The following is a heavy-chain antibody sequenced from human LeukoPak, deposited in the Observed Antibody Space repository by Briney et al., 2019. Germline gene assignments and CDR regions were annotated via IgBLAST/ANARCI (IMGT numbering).Heavy chain of an antibody. V-gene: IGHV1-18*01. CDR1: GYTFTSYG. D-gene: IGHD6-19*01. CDR2: ISAYNGNT. J-gene: IGHJ6*03. CDR3: ARDGWAVASRHYYYYYYMDV. Sequence: ASVKVSCKASGYTFTSYGISWVRQAPGQGLEWMGWISAYNGNTNYAQKLQGRVTMTTDTSTSTAYMELRSLRSDDTAVYYCARDGWAVASRHYYYYYYMDVRGKGTTVTISS.